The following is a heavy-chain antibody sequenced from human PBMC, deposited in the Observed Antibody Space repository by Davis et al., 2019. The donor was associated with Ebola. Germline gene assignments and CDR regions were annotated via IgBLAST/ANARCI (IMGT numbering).Heavy chain of an antibody. CDR2: ISDSGIT. Sequence: SETLSLTCTVSGHSIKSGYSWGWIRQPPGEGLELIGRISDSGITDYNPSLKSRVTISVDASKNQFSLRLRSVTAADTAIYYCARFVVVPVSSSYNYIDVWDKGATATVSS. D-gene: IGHD2-2*01. V-gene: IGHV4-38-2*02. CDR3: ARFVVVPVSSSYNYIDV. J-gene: IGHJ6*03. CDR1: GHSIKSGYS.